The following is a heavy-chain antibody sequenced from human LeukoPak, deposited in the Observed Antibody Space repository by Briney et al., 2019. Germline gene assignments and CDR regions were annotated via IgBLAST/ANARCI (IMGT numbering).Heavy chain of an antibody. D-gene: IGHD2-15*01. V-gene: IGHV1-2*02. CDR1: GYTFTDYY. Sequence: ASAKVSCKTSGYTFTDYYVHWVRQAPGQGLEWLAWINPDSGATNFAQRFQGRVTMTRDTSVNTVHMELNRLRSDDTAVYYCARDLCHGGSCFHFDSWGQGTLVTVSS. CDR3: ARDLCHGGSCFHFDS. CDR2: INPDSGAT. J-gene: IGHJ4*02.